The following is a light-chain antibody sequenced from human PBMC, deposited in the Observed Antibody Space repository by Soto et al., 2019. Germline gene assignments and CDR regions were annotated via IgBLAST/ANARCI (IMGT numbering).Light chain of an antibody. V-gene: IGLV2-14*01. CDR2: EVS. CDR3: RSYTSSSTPYV. J-gene: IGLJ1*01. Sequence: QSVLTQPASVSVSPGQSITISCTGTSSDVGGYDYVSWYQQHPGKAPKLMIYEVSSRPSGVSNRFSGSKSGNTASLTISGRQAEDEADYYCRSYTSSSTPYVFGTGTKLTVL. CDR1: SSDVGGYDY.